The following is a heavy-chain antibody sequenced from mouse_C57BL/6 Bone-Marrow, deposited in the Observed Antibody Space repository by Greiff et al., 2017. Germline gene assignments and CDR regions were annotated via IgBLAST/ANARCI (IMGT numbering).Heavy chain of an antibody. CDR1: GYTFTSYW. CDR3: ARGIYNYGHWYFDV. V-gene: IGHV1-69*01. Sequence: QVQLQQPGAELVMPGASVKLSCKASGYTFTSYWMHWVKQRPGQGLEWIGEIDPSDSYTNYNQKFKGKSTLTVDKSSSTAYMQLSSLTSEDSAVYYCARGIYNYGHWYFDVWGTGTTVTVSS. CDR2: IDPSDSYT. J-gene: IGHJ1*03. D-gene: IGHD1-1*01.